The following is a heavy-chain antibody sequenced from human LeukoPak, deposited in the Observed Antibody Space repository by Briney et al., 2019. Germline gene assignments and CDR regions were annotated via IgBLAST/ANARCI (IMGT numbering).Heavy chain of an antibody. CDR1: GFTFSNYA. V-gene: IGHV3-30-3*01. D-gene: IGHD3-22*01. Sequence: PGGSLRLSCAASGFTFSNYAMHWVRQASGKGLEWVAVISYDGSNKYYADSVKGRFTISRDNSKNTLSLQMNSLRAEDTAVYYCARDPDYYDTSGYYDYWGQGALVTVSS. J-gene: IGHJ4*02. CDR2: ISYDGSNK. CDR3: ARDPDYYDTSGYYDY.